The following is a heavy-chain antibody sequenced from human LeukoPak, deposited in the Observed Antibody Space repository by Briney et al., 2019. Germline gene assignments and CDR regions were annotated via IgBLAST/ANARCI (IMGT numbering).Heavy chain of an antibody. CDR1: GGSIVSHY. CDR3: ARERGYLRPPSFYYYYMDV. J-gene: IGHJ6*03. D-gene: IGHD5-12*01. CDR2: FYASGTT. Sequence: PSETLSLTCTVSGGSIVSHYWNWIRQPAGRGLEWIGRFYASGTTNTSPSLKSRVTMSVDTSKNQFSLKLSSVTAADTAVYYCARERGYLRPPSFYYYYMDVWGKGTTVTVSS. V-gene: IGHV4-4*07.